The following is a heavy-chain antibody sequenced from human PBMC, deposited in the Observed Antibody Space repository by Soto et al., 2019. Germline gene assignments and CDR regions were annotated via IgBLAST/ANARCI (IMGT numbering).Heavy chain of an antibody. CDR3: ARLMTSSGGSLFVY. J-gene: IGHJ4*02. CDR2: IYYTGTT. CDR1: GGSVSSSFFY. V-gene: IGHV4-61*01. Sequence: SETLSLTCTVSGGSVSSSFFYWSWVRQPPGQRLEWIGYIYYTGTTNYNPSLASRVAMSVDASKKQFTLNLRSLTAADTARYYCARLMTSSGGSLFVYWGQGMLVTVSS. D-gene: IGHD2-8*01.